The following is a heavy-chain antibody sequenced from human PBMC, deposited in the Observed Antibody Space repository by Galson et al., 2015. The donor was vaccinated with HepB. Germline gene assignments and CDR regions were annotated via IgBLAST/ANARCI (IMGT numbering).Heavy chain of an antibody. Sequence: SLRLSCAASGFTFSSYTMSWVRQAPGRGLEWISGISGNGDSTFYADSVKGRLTVSRDNSNNMLYLQMNSLRAEDAGLYFCAKGYGLFDSWGQGILVTVSS. CDR1: GFTFSSYT. J-gene: IGHJ5*01. CDR2: ISGNGDST. CDR3: AKGYGLFDS. V-gene: IGHV3-23*01. D-gene: IGHD5-18*01.